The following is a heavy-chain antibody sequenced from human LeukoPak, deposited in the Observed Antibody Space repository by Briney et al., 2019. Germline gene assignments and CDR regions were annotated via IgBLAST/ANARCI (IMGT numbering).Heavy chain of an antibody. V-gene: IGHV1-46*03. D-gene: IGHD6-6*01. J-gene: IGHJ6*03. Sequence: ASVKVSCKASGYTFTSYYTHWVRQAPGQGLEWMGIINPSGGSTSYAQKFQGRVTMTRDTSTSTVYMELSSLRSEDTAVYYCAREAYSSSSPDYYYYYYMDVWGKGTTVTVSS. CDR1: GYTFTSYY. CDR3: AREAYSSSSPDYYYYYYMDV. CDR2: INPSGGST.